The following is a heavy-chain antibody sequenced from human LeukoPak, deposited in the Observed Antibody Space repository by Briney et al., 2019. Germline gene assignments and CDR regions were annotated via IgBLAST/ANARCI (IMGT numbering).Heavy chain of an antibody. CDR3: ARDPPYSGSYLGLDS. J-gene: IGHJ4*02. D-gene: IGHD1-26*01. V-gene: IGHV4-59*12. Sequence: PSETLSLTCSVSGGSISSYYWSWIRQPPGKGLEWIGYIYYSGSTYYNPSLKSRVTISVDTSKNQFSLKLSSVTAADTAFYYCARDPPYSGSYLGLDSWGQGTLVTVSS. CDR2: IYYSGST. CDR1: GGSISSYY.